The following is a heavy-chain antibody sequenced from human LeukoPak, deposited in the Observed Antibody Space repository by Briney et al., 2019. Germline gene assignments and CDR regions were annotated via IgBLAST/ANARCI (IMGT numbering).Heavy chain of an antibody. CDR2: VHSSGST. D-gene: IGHD3-10*01. CDR1: GGPISSGNYY. Sequence: PSETLSLTCTVSGGPISSGNYYWNWIRQPAGKGLEWIGRVHSSGSTNHNPSLKSRVTISRDTSKNQFSLIVSSVTAADTAMYFCARSKGDNGSGSLGYWGQGTLVTVAS. J-gene: IGHJ4*02. V-gene: IGHV4-61*02. CDR3: ARSKGDNGSGSLGY.